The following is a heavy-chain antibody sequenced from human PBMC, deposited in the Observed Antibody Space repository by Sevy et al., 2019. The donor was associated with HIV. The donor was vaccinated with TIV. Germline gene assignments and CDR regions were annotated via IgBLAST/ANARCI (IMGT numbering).Heavy chain of an antibody. CDR3: AREHPSSIWSGGSCYPDGFFDY. CDR2: ISYDGSNK. J-gene: IGHJ4*02. CDR1: GFTFSSYA. Sequence: GGSLRLSCAASGFTFSSYAMHWVRQAPGKGLEWVAVISYDGSNKYYADSVKGRFTISRDNSKNTLYLQMNSLRAEDTAVYYCAREHPSSIWSGGSCYPDGFFDYWGQGTLVTVSS. D-gene: IGHD2-15*01. V-gene: IGHV3-30-3*01.